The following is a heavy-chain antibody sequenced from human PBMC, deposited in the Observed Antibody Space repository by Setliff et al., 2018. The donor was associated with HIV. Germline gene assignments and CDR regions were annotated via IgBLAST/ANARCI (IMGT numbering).Heavy chain of an antibody. CDR3: LLYSTGASRFDY. J-gene: IGHJ4*02. Sequence: ASVKVSCKASGYTFIDKYMHWVRQAPGKGRHWMGRIDPENDETKYSQKFQVRFTMTADRSTDTAYMELSGLRSEDTAIYYCLLYSTGASRFDYWGQGTLVTVSS. CDR1: GYTFIDKY. D-gene: IGHD2-8*01. CDR2: IDPENDET. V-gene: IGHV1-69-2*01.